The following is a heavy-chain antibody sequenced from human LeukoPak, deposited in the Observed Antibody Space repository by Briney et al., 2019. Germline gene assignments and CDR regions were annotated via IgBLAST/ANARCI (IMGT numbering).Heavy chain of an antibody. D-gene: IGHD5-18*01. CDR2: ISWNSGSI. Sequence: GRSLRLSCAASGFTFDDYAMHWVRQAPGKGLEWVSGISWNSGSIGYADFVKGRFTISRDNAKNSLYLQMNSLRAEDTALYYCAKDIERYSYDPYYYYGMDVWGQGTTVTVSS. J-gene: IGHJ6*02. CDR1: GFTFDDYA. V-gene: IGHV3-9*01. CDR3: AKDIERYSYDPYYYYGMDV.